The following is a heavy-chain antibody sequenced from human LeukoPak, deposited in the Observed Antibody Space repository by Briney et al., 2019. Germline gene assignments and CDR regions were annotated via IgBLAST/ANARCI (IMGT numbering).Heavy chain of an antibody. CDR1: GGSISSYY. CDR2: IYYSGST. CDR3: ARGMTTVAKRGFDY. Sequence: SETLSLTCTVSGGSISSYYWSWIRQPPGKGLEWIGYIYYSGSTNYNPSLKSRVTISVDTSKNQCSLKLSSVTAADTAVYYCARGMTTVAKRGFDYWGQGTLVTVSS. D-gene: IGHD4-23*01. J-gene: IGHJ4*02. V-gene: IGHV4-59*12.